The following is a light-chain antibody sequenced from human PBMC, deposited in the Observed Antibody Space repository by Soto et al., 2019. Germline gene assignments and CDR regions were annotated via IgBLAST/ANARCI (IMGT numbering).Light chain of an antibody. J-gene: IGKJ5*01. CDR3: QQYNNWPPIT. CDR2: GAS. Sequence: ELVITQSPATLSLSPGERATLSCMASQSVSSNLAWYQQTPGQAPRLLIYGASTRATGIPARFSGSGSGTEFTLTISSLQSEDFAVYYCQQYNNWPPITFGQGTRLEIK. CDR1: QSVSSN. V-gene: IGKV3D-15*01.